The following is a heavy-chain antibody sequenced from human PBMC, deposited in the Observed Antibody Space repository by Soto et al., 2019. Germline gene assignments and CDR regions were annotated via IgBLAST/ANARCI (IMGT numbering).Heavy chain of an antibody. J-gene: IGHJ3*02. Sequence: EVQVLESGGGLVQPGGSLRLSCEGFGFTVSSHAMTWIRQAPGEGPEWVSTVTADGGTYYADSEKGRFAMSRDTSENTLYLQMNSRGAEDTAAYYCAPHVSCSGGSCQYDAFAIRGQGTMVTVSS. D-gene: IGHD2-15*01. CDR3: APHVSCSGGSCQYDAFAI. V-gene: IGHV3-23*01. CDR2: VTADGGT. CDR1: GFTVSSHA.